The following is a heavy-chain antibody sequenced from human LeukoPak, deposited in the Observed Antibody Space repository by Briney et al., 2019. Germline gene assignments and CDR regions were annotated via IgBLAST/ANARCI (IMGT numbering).Heavy chain of an antibody. V-gene: IGHV3-23*01. D-gene: IGHD2-2*01. CDR3: AKAGRTSATCYVNC. J-gene: IGHJ4*02. Sequence: GGSLRLSCAASGFTFSSYAMNWVRQAPGKGLEWVSVMSGSGGSTYYADSVKGRFTISRDNSKNTLYLQMNSLRAEDTAVYYCAKAGRTSATCYVNCWGQGTLVTVSS. CDR1: GFTFSSYA. CDR2: MSGSGGST.